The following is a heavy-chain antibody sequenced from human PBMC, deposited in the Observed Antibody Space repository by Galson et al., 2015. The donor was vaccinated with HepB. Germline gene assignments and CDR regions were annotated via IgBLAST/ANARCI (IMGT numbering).Heavy chain of an antibody. D-gene: IGHD4-17*01. Sequence: SLRLSCAASRFTFSDHYMSWIRQAPGKGLEWVSYISSSGSTIYYADSVKGRFTISRDNAKNSLYLQMNSLRAEDTAVYYCARTSPVTVTSGVWFDPWGQGTLDTVSS. CDR3: ARTSPVTVTSGVWFDP. CDR1: RFTFSDHY. V-gene: IGHV3-11*01. J-gene: IGHJ5*02. CDR2: ISSSGSTI.